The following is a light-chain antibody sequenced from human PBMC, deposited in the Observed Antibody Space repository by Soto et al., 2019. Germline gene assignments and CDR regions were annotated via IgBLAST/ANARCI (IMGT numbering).Light chain of an antibody. J-gene: IGKJ4*01. Sequence: DIQMTQSPSTLSASVGARVTITCRASQSLSSWLSWYQQKPGKAPKLLIYDASSLESGVPSRFSGSGSGTAFTLTISSLQPDDVATYDGPQYNSYSTFGGGTKVEIK. CDR3: PQYNSYST. CDR2: DAS. CDR1: QSLSSW. V-gene: IGKV1-5*01.